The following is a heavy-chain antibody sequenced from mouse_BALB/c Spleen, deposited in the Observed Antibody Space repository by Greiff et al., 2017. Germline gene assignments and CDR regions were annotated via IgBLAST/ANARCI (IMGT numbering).Heavy chain of an antibody. Sequence: VQLQQSGPELVKPGASVKISCKASGYSFTGYFMNWVMQSHGKSLEWIGRINPYNGDTFYNRKFKGKATLTVDKSSSTAHMELRSLASEDSAVYYCARNYGGYFDVWGAGTTVTVSS. CDR3: ARNYGGYFDV. J-gene: IGHJ1*01. CDR1: GYSFTGYF. D-gene: IGHD1-1*01. V-gene: IGHV1-20*02. CDR2: INPYNGDT.